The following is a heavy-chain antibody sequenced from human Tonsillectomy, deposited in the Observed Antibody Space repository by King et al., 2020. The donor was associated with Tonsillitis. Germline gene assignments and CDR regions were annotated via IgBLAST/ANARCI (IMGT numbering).Heavy chain of an antibody. CDR2: ISSGGNYT. CDR3: ARDRVGATVYYYYMDV. V-gene: IGHV3-11*05. J-gene: IGHJ6*03. D-gene: IGHD1-26*01. Sequence: VQLVESGGGLVKPGGSLRLSCVASGLTFSDSYMSWIRQAPRKWLEWVSDISSGGNYTSYADSLKGRFTLARDNAKNSLYLQMNSLRAEDTAVYYCARDRVGATVYYYYMDVWGKGTTVTVSS. CDR1: GLTFSDSY.